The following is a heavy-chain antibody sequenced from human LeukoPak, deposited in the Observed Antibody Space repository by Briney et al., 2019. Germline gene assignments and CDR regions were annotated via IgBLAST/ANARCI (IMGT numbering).Heavy chain of an antibody. J-gene: IGHJ4*02. V-gene: IGHV3-21*01. CDR1: GFTFSGYI. D-gene: IGHD3-22*01. CDR3: ARAYYYDSSGYYYRYFDY. Sequence: GGSLRLSCAASGFTFSGYIMNWVRQAPGKGLEWVSAISSTSSNIYYVDSVKGRSTISRDNAKNSLYLQMNSLRAEDTAVYYCARAYYYDSSGYYYRYFDYWGQGTLVTVSS. CDR2: ISSTSSNI.